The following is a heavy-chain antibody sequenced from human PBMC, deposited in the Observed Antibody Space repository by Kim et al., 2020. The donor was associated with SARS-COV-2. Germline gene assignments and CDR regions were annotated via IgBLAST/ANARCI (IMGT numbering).Heavy chain of an antibody. J-gene: IGHJ5*01. Sequence: AGSVKGRFTISRDESKNTMYLQMNSLRAEDTAVYYCAKDSGNDYGDQLDSWGQGTLVTVSS. D-gene: IGHD4-17*01. CDR3: AKDSGNDYGDQLDS. V-gene: IGHV3-23*01.